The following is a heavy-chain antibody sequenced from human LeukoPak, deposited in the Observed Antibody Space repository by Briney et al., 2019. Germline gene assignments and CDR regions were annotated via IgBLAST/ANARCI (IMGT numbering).Heavy chain of an antibody. D-gene: IGHD1-1*01. CDR2: ISSNGGST. CDR3: VKGLSYNWNDYWFDP. J-gene: IGHJ5*02. CDR1: GFTFSSYA. V-gene: IGHV3-64D*09. Sequence: GGSLRLSCSASGFTFSSYAMHWVRQAPGKGLEYVSTISSNGGSTYYADSVKGRFTISRDNSKNTLYLQMSSLRAEDTAVYYCVKGLSYNWNDYWFDPWGQGTLVTVSS.